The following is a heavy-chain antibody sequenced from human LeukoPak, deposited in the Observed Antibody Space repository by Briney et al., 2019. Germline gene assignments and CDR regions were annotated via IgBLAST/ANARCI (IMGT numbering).Heavy chain of an antibody. J-gene: IGHJ4*02. Sequence: GGSLRLSCAASGFTFDDHGMNWVRQAPGKGLEWVSGINWNGGSTFYADSVKGRFTISRDNAKNALYLQMNSLTAEDTALYHCARDRSYGSFDYWGQGALVTVSS. CDR1: GFTFDDHG. V-gene: IGHV3-20*01. D-gene: IGHD5-18*01. CDR3: ARDRSYGSFDY. CDR2: INWNGGST.